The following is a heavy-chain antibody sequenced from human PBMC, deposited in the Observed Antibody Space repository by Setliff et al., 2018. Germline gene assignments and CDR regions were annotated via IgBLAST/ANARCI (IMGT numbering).Heavy chain of an antibody. D-gene: IGHD6-19*01. CDR1: GFTFSSYS. J-gene: IGHJ4*02. V-gene: IGHV3-30*02. CDR2: IRFDGSNN. CDR3: AKDGGSAWYNY. Sequence: PGGSLRLSCAASGFTFSSYSMHWVRQAPGKGLEWVAFIRFDGSNNNYVDSVKGRFTISRDNSKNMLYLQMNSLRLEDTAIYYCAKDGGSAWYNYWGQGTLVTVSS.